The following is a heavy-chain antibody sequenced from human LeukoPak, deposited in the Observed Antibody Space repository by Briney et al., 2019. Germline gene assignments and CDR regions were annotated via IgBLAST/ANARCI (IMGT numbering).Heavy chain of an antibody. CDR2: VSYNGSNK. CDR3: ARDPSGSSSWVRFDY. D-gene: IGHD6-13*01. J-gene: IGHJ4*02. V-gene: IGHV3-30*03. Sequence: PGGSLRLSCAASGFTFRSYAMHWVRQAPGKGLEWVAVVSYNGSNKYYVDSVKGRFTISRDNAKNSLYLQMNSLRVEDTAVYYCARDPSGSSSWVRFDYWGQGTLVTVSS. CDR1: GFTFRSYA.